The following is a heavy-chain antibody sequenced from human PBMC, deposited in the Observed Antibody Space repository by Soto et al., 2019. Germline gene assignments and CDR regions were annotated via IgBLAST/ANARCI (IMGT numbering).Heavy chain of an antibody. J-gene: IGHJ6*02. CDR2: IKSKTDGGTT. CDR3: TTTAPYSSSWDYYYYGMDV. V-gene: IGHV3-15*01. Sequence: LRLSCAASGFTFSNAWMSWVRQAPGKGLEWVGRIKSKTDGGTTDYAAPVKGRFTISRDDSKNTLYLQMNSLKTEDTAVYYCTTTAPYSSSWDYYYYGMDVWGQGTTVTVSS. D-gene: IGHD6-6*01. CDR1: GFTFSNAW.